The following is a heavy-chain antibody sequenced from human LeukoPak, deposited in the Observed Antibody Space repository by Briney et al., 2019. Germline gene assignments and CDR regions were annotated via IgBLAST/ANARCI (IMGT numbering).Heavy chain of an antibody. CDR3: ARVPEAAAGIHSYYYHYMDV. CDR1: GGSISSSSYY. CDR2: IYYSGTT. Sequence: SETLSLTCSVSGGSISSSSYYWGWIRQPPGKGLEWIGSIYYSGTTYYNPSLKSRVSISVDTSKNQFFLKLNSVTAADRAVYYCARVPEAAAGIHSYYYHYMDVWGKGTTVTVSS. J-gene: IGHJ6*03. V-gene: IGHV4-39*07. D-gene: IGHD6-13*01.